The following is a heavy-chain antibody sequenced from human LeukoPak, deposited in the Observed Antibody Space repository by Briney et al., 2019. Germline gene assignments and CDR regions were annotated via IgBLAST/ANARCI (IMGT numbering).Heavy chain of an antibody. CDR2: INHSGST. J-gene: IGHJ5*02. Sequence: PSETLSLTRAVYGGSFSGYYWSWIRQPPGKGLEWIGEINHSGSTNYNPSLKSRVTISVDTSKNQFSLKLRSVTAADTAVYYCARGFLEWFPNWFDPWGQGTLVTVSS. V-gene: IGHV4-34*01. CDR3: ARGFLEWFPNWFDP. CDR1: GGSFSGYY. D-gene: IGHD3-3*01.